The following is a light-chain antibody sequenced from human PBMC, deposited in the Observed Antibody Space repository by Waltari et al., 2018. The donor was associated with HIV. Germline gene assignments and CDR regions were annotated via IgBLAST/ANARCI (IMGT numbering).Light chain of an antibody. CDR1: SANIGNT. CDR3: AAWDDSLSGLV. J-gene: IGLJ3*02. CDR2: RDN. V-gene: IGLV1-47*01. Sequence: QSVLTQPPSASGAPGQRVTISCSGSSANIGNTVYWYQQLPGTAPKVLIYRDNQRPSGVPDRFSGSRSGTSASLAISGLRSEDETNYYCAAWDDSLSGLVFGGGTKLTVL.